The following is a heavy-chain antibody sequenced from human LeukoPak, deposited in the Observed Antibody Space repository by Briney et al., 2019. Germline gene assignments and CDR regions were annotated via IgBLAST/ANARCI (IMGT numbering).Heavy chain of an antibody. CDR1: GFTVSSNY. Sequence: GGSLRLSCAASGFTVSSNYMSWVRQAPGKGLEWVSVIYRGGSTHYAGSVEGRFTISRDNAKNSLYLQMNSLRAEDTAVYYCASLNALSLWGQGTLVTVSS. CDR2: IYRGGST. D-gene: IGHD2-2*01. V-gene: IGHV3-53*01. J-gene: IGHJ4*02. CDR3: ASLNALSL.